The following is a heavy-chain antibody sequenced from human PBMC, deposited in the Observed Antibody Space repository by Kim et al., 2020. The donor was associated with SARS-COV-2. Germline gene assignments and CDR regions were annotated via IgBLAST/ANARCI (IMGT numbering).Heavy chain of an antibody. Sequence: YAESLKGRFTISRDKSKSTLFLQMDTLRAEDTAVYYCAKASSREQWLVKGWGQGTTVTVSS. J-gene: IGHJ6*02. D-gene: IGHD6-19*01. V-gene: IGHV3-30*02. CDR3: AKASSREQWLVKG.